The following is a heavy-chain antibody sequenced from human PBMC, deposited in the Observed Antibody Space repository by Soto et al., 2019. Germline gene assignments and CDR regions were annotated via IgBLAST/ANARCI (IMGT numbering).Heavy chain of an antibody. D-gene: IGHD1-1*01. CDR3: ASARLSSDGTTPIDY. Sequence: QVQLVESGGGVVQPGRSLRLSCAASGFTFSSYAMHWVRQAPGKGLEWVAVISYDGSNKYYADSVKGRFTISRDNSKNQLNLQMNSVRAEDTAVYYCASARLSSDGTTPIDYWGQVTLVTVSS. V-gene: IGHV3-30-3*01. CDR1: GFTFSSYA. CDR2: ISYDGSNK. J-gene: IGHJ4*02.